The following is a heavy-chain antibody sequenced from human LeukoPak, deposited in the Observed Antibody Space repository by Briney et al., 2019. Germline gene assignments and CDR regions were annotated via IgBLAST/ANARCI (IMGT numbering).Heavy chain of an antibody. CDR3: ARPRGRSSGWYFAFDI. D-gene: IGHD6-19*01. CDR2: IYPGDSDT. CDR1: GYRFTSYW. Sequence: GESLKISFKGSGYRFTSYWIGWVRPMPGKGLEWMGIIYPGDSDTRYSPSFQGQVTISPDKSTSTAYLQRHSPKASDTAMYYCARPRGRSSGWYFAFDIWGQGTMVTVSS. J-gene: IGHJ3*02. V-gene: IGHV5-51*01.